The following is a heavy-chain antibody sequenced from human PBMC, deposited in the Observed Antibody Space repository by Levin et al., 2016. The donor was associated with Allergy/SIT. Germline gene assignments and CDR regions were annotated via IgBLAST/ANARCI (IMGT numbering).Heavy chain of an antibody. J-gene: IGHJ4*02. CDR2: TYYRSKWYK. CDR3: ASSHGDLDY. Sequence: WIRQSPSRGLEWLGRTYYRSKWYKEYAVSVKSRITINPDTSKNQFSLQLNSVTPEDTAVYYCASSHGDLDYWGQGTLVTVSS. D-gene: IGHD3-10*01. V-gene: IGHV6-1*01.